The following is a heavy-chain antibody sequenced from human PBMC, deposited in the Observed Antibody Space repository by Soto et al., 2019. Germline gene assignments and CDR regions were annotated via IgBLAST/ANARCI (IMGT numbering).Heavy chain of an antibody. J-gene: IGHJ3*01. D-gene: IGHD2-2*02. CDR1: GYTFSTYG. CDR3: ARVKVPAAILGAFDL. V-gene: IGHV1-18*01. CDR2: INPFKGDT. Sequence: QVQLVQSGAEMKKPGASVKVSCKASGYTFSTYGITWVRQAPGRGLDWMGWINPFKGDTNSAARFQDRVTMTTDTSTRTAYMELRSLRSDDTAVYYCARVKVPAAILGAFDLWGQGTLVTVSS.